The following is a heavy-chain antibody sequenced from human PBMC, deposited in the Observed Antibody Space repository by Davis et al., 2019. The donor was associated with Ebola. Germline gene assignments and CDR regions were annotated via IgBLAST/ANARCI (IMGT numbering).Heavy chain of an antibody. CDR2: IKEDGSEK. CDR3: ARDLYFDWLFSRGIDY. V-gene: IGHV3-7*03. J-gene: IGHJ4*02. Sequence: GESLKISCAASGFTFSSYSMNWVRQAPGKGLEWVANIKEDGSEKYYVDSVKGRFTISRDNPKNSLYLQMNSLRAEDTAVYYCARDLYFDWLFSRGIDYWGQGTLVTVSS. CDR1: GFTFSSYS. D-gene: IGHD3-9*01.